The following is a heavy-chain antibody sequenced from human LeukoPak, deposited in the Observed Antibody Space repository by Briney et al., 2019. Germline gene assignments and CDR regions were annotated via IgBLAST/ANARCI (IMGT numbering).Heavy chain of an antibody. CDR3: ARAPNSGSHSFYFDY. CDR2: INHSGST. V-gene: IGHV4-34*01. CDR1: GGSFSGYY. D-gene: IGHD1-26*01. J-gene: IGHJ4*02. Sequence: SETLSLTFAVYGGSFSGYYWSWIRQPPGKGLAWIGEINHSGSTNYNPSLKSRVSISVDTSKNKFSLKLSSVTAADTAVYSCARAPNSGSHSFYFDYWGQGTLVTVSS.